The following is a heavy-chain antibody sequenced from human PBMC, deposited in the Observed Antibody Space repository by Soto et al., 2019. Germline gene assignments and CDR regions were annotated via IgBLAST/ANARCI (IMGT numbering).Heavy chain of an antibody. CDR1: GGTFSSYA. V-gene: IGHV1-69*01. J-gene: IGHJ6*02. CDR3: ARVQVPGYYYGMYV. D-gene: IGHD2-2*01. Sequence: QVQLVQSGAEVKKPGSSVKVSCKASGGTFSSYAISWVRQAPGQGLEWMGGIIPIFGTANYGQKFQGRVTITAEESTSPAYMELSSLRSEDTAVYYGARVQVPGYYYGMYVWGQWTTVSVAS. CDR2: IIPIFGTA.